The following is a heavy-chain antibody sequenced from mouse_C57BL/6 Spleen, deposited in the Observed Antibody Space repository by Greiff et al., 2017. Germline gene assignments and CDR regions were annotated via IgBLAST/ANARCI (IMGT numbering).Heavy chain of an antibody. V-gene: IGHV5-16*01. CDR2: INYDGSST. J-gene: IGHJ1*03. CDR3: ARDPNWDDWYFDV. D-gene: IGHD4-1*01. CDR1: GFTFSDYY. Sequence: EVKLQEPEGGLVQPGSSMKLSCTASGFTFSDYYMAWVRQVPEKGLEWVANINYDGSSTYYLDSLKSRFIISRDNAKNILYLQMSSLKSEDTATYYCARDPNWDDWYFDVWGTGTTVTVSS.